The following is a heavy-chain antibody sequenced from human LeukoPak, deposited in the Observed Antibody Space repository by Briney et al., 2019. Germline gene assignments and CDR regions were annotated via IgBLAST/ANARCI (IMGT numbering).Heavy chain of an antibody. CDR3: ASQWELRY. Sequence: GGSLRLSCAASGFTVSSNCMNWVRQAPGKGLEWVSIIYAGGSTYYADSVKGRFTISRDNSKNTLYLQMNSLRAEDTAVYYCASQWELRYWGQGTLVTVSS. CDR1: GFTVSSNC. J-gene: IGHJ4*02. D-gene: IGHD1-26*01. CDR2: IYAGGST. V-gene: IGHV3-53*01.